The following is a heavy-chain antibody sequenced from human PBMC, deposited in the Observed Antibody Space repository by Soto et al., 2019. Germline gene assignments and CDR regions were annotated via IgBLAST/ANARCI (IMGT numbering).Heavy chain of an antibody. CDR3: ARDNGRPQLDGNYYYITDV. CDR2: IIPLFRTP. J-gene: IGHJ6*02. D-gene: IGHD3-3*02. Sequence: QVQLVQSGAEVKEPGSSVKVSCQASGGIFSSSALSWVRQAPGQGLEWMGGIIPLFRTPDYAQKFQGRVTITADESTSTAYMELSSLRSEDTAIYYCARDNGRPQLDGNYYYITDVWGQGTTITVSS. V-gene: IGHV1-69*12. CDR1: GGIFSSSA.